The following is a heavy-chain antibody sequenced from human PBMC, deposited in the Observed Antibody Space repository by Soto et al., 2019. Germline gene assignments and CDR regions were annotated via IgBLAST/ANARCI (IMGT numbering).Heavy chain of an antibody. CDR3: ARERDTRSRIDY. J-gene: IGHJ4*02. Sequence: QVQLQESGPGLVKPSQTLSLTCTVSGGSISSGGYYWSWIRPHPGKGLEWIGYIHYSGSTYYNPSLTIRVTISVDTSKNQFSLKLSSVTAADTAVYYCARERDTRSRIDYWGQGTLVTVSS. CDR1: GGSISSGGYY. D-gene: IGHD3-16*02. V-gene: IGHV4-31*03. CDR2: IHYSGST.